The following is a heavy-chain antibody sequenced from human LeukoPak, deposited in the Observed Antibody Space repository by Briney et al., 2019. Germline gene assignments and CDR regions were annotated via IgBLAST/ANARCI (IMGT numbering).Heavy chain of an antibody. CDR2: IWYDGSNK. V-gene: IGHV3-33*01. D-gene: IGHD3-9*01. CDR1: GFTFSSYG. CDR3: ARGLTRYFDWLALDY. Sequence: GGSLRLSCAASGFTFSSYGMHWVRQAPGKGREWVAVIWYDGSNKYYADSVKGRFTISRDNSKNTLYLQMNSLRAEDTAVYYCARGLTRYFDWLALDYWGQGTLVTVSS. J-gene: IGHJ4*02.